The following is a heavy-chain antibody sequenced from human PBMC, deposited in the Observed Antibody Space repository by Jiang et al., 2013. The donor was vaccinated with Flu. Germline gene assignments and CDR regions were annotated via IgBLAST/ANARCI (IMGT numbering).Heavy chain of an antibody. J-gene: IGHJ4*02. CDR3: ARGRGYGTYDFDY. Sequence: SMSWVRQAPGQGLEWMGGIIPIFGTVHYAQNFQGRVTITADESTSTAYMELSSLRSEDTAVYYCARGRGYGTYDFDYWGQGTLVIVSS. CDR2: IIPIFGTV. CDR1: S. D-gene: IGHD4-17*01. V-gene: IGHV1-69*01.